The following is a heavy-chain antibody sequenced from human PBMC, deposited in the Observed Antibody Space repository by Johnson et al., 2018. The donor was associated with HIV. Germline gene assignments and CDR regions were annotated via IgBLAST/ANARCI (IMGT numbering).Heavy chain of an antibody. V-gene: IGHV3-7*01. CDR2: IKQDGSEK. CDR1: GFTFSSYW. Sequence: VQLVESGGGVVQPGGSLRLSCAASGFTFSSYWMSWVRQAPGKGLEWVANIKQDGSEKYYVDSVKGRFTISRDNAKNTLYLQMTSLRVEDAAVYYCAKDVGDGYNRWGGFDFWGQGTMVNV. J-gene: IGHJ3*01. CDR3: AKDVGDGYNRWGGFDF. D-gene: IGHD5-24*01.